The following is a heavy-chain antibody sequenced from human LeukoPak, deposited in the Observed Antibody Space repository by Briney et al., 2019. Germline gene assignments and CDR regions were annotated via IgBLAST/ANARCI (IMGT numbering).Heavy chain of an antibody. J-gene: IGHJ5*02. CDR3: ARTYYYGSGSYSRRPNWFDP. V-gene: IGHV1-69*01. CDR2: IIPIFGTA. Sequence: SVKVSCKASGGTFISYAISWVRQAPGQGLEWMVGIIPIFGTANYAQKFQGRVTITADESTSTAYMELSSLRSEDTAVYYCARTYYYGSGSYSRRPNWFDPWGQGTLVTVSS. CDR1: GGTFISYA. D-gene: IGHD3-10*01.